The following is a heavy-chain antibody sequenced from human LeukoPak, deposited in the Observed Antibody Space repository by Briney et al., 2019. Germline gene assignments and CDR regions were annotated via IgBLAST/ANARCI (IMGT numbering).Heavy chain of an antibody. CDR3: ARDREGTMIVVVTYYFDY. J-gene: IGHJ4*02. Sequence: GRSLRLSCAASGFTFSSYGMHWVRQAPGKGLEWVAVIWYGGSNKYYADSVKGQFTISRDNSKNTLYLQMNSQRAEDTAVYYCARDREGTMIVVVTYYFDYWGEGTLVTVSS. CDR1: GFTFSSYG. D-gene: IGHD3-22*01. V-gene: IGHV3-33*01. CDR2: IWYGGSNK.